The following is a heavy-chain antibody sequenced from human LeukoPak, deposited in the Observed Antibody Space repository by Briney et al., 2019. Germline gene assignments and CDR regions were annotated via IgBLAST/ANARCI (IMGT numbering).Heavy chain of an antibody. D-gene: IGHD1-1*01. Sequence: ASVKVSCKASGYTFTSYAMNWVRQAPGQGLEWMGWINPNSGGTNYAQKFQGRVTMTRDTSISTAYMELSRLRSDDTAVYYCARGLSPGTTDDYWGQGTLVTVSS. CDR1: GYTFTSYA. J-gene: IGHJ4*02. V-gene: IGHV1-2*02. CDR2: INPNSGGT. CDR3: ARGLSPGTTDDY.